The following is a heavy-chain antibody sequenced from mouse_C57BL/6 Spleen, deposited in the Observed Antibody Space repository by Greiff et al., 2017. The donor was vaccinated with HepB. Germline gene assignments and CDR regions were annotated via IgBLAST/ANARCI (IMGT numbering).Heavy chain of an antibody. J-gene: IGHJ2*01. Sequence: EVQVQQSGPELVKPGASVKIPCKASGYTFTDYNMDWVKQSHGKSLEWIGDINPNNGGTIYNQKFKGKATLTVDKSSSTAYMELRSLTSEDTAVYYCARSLYYGSTYLDYWGQGTTLTVSS. V-gene: IGHV1-18*01. CDR2: INPNNGGT. CDR1: GYTFTDYN. D-gene: IGHD1-1*01. CDR3: ARSLYYGSTYLDY.